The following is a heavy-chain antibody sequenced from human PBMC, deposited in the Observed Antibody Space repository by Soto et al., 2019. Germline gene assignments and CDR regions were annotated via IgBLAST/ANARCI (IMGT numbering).Heavy chain of an antibody. V-gene: IGHV4-39*01. Sequence: PSETLSLTCTVSGGSISSSSHYWGWIRQPPGKGLEWIGSITYSGSTYYSPSLKSRVTIFVDTSKNQFSLRLSSVTAAGTAVYYCARHLNWFDPWGQGTLVTVSS. CDR3: ARHLNWFDP. CDR1: GGSISSSSHY. CDR2: ITYSGST. J-gene: IGHJ5*02.